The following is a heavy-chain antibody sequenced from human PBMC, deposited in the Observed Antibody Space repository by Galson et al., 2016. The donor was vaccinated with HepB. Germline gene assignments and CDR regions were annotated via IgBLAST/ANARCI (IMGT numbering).Heavy chain of an antibody. D-gene: IGHD2-2*01. CDR1: EFTFTNYW. CDR3: ATHDCTSTSCAHDY. Sequence: SLRLSCAASEFTFTNYWMSWVRQAPGKGLEWVANIKQDGSEKHYVASVKGRFTISRDNADSSLSLQMNSLRGEDTAVYYCATHDCTSTSCAHDYWGHGTLVTVSS. J-gene: IGHJ4*01. CDR2: IKQDGSEK. V-gene: IGHV3-7*01.